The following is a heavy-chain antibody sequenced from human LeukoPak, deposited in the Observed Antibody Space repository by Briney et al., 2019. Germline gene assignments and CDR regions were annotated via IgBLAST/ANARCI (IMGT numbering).Heavy chain of an antibody. CDR3: ARVVSAAMEPGFDP. J-gene: IGHJ5*02. V-gene: IGHV4-61*02. D-gene: IGHD2-2*01. CDR2: IYTSGST. CDR1: GGSISSGSYY. Sequence: PSETLSLTCTVSGGSISSGSYYWSWIRQPAGKGLEWIGRIYTSGSTNYNPSLKSRVTISVDTSKNQFSLKLSSVTAADTAVYYCARVVSAAMEPGFDPWGQGTLVTVSS.